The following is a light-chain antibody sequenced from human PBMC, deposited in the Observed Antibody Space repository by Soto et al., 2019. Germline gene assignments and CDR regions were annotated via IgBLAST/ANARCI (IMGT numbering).Light chain of an antibody. CDR1: QSVNSN. J-gene: IGKJ1*01. Sequence: EIVMTQSPATLSVSPGDRATLSCRASQSVNSNLAWYQQKPGQAPRLVIYGASARATGIPDRFSGSGSGTEFTLNISSLQSEDFAVYYCQQYKNLWTFGQGTKVEIK. CDR2: GAS. CDR3: QQYKNLWT. V-gene: IGKV3-15*01.